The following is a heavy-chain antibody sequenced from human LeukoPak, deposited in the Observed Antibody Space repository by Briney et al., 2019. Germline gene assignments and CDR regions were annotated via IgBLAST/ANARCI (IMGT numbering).Heavy chain of an antibody. CDR3: ARSVGAFDI. CDR1: GGSISSSSYY. J-gene: IGHJ3*02. D-gene: IGHD4-23*01. V-gene: IGHV4-39*07. Sequence: SETLSLTCTVSGGSISSSSYYWGWIRQPPGKGLEWIGSIYYSGSTYYNPSLKSRVTISVDTSKNQFSLKLSSVTAADTAVYYCARSVGAFDIWGQGTMVTVSS. CDR2: IYYSGST.